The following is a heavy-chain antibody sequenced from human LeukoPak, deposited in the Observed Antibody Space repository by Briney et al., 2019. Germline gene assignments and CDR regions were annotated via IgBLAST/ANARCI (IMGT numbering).Heavy chain of an antibody. CDR2: INPNSGGT. D-gene: IGHD1-26*01. CDR3: ARGRPGEYSGGN. CDR1: GGTFRSYA. J-gene: IGHJ4*02. Sequence: ASVKVSCKASGGTFRSYAISWVRQAPGQGLEWMGWINPNSGGTNYAQKFQGRVTMTRDTSISTAYMELSRLRSDDTAVYYCARGRPGEYSGGNWGQGTLVTVSS. V-gene: IGHV1-2*02.